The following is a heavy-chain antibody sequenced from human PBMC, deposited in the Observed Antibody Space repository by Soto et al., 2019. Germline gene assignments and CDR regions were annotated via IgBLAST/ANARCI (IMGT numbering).Heavy chain of an antibody. CDR1: GGTFSSYA. J-gene: IGHJ4*02. CDR2: IIPIFGTA. V-gene: IGHV1-69*12. CDR3: ARAPPTYYYDSSGSNFDY. Sequence: QVQLVQSGAEVKKPGSSVKVSCKASGGTFSSYAISWVRQAPGQGLEWMGGIIPIFGTANYAQKFQGRVTITADESTSTAYIELSSLRSEDTAVYYCARAPPTYYYDSSGSNFDYWGQGTLVTVSS. D-gene: IGHD3-22*01.